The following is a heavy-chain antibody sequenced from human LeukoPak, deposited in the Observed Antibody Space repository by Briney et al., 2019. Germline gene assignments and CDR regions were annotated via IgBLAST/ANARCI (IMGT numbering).Heavy chain of an antibody. Sequence: GASVKVSCKASGYTFTGYHMHWVGRAPGQGLEWMGRINPNSGDTNYAQKFQGRVTMTRDTSISTAYMELSRLRSDDTAVYYCARDYCSSTSCLFDYWGQGALVTVSS. J-gene: IGHJ4*02. CDR2: INPNSGDT. V-gene: IGHV1-2*06. CDR3: ARDYCSSTSCLFDY. CDR1: GYTFTGYH. D-gene: IGHD2-2*01.